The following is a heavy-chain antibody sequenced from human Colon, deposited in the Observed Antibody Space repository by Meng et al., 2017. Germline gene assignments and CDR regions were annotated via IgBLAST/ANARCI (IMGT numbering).Heavy chain of an antibody. CDR2: IKYDGSGE. Sequence: GESLKISCVVSGFAFSGNWMSWVRQAPGKGLEGVANIKYDGSGESYVESVRGRFTISRDNAKNSLYLQMNSMRAEDTAVYYCATTNALTYWGPGTLVTVSS. D-gene: IGHD2-8*01. CDR1: GFAFSGNW. CDR3: ATTNALTY. J-gene: IGHJ4*02. V-gene: IGHV3-7*01.